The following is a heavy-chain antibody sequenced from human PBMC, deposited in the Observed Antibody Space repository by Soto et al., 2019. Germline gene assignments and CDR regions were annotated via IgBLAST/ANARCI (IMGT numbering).Heavy chain of an antibody. CDR3: ARDFGYNYGYDAFDI. CDR2: ISGSGGST. D-gene: IGHD5-18*01. Sequence: GGSLRLSCAASGFTFSSYAMSWVRQAPGKGLEWVSGISGSGGSTYYVDSVKGRFTISRDNSKNTLYLQMNSLRAEDTAVYYCARDFGYNYGYDAFDIWGQGTMVTVSS. CDR1: GFTFSSYA. V-gene: IGHV3-23*01. J-gene: IGHJ3*02.